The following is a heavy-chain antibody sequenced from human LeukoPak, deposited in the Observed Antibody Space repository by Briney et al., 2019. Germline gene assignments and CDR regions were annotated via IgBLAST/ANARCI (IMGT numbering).Heavy chain of an antibody. D-gene: IGHD1-26*01. CDR1: GHTFTGYY. CDR3: ARGRGVVGTTTLEHY. CDR2: LNPNSGAT. Sequence: ASVKVSCKASGHTFTGYYLHWVRQAPGQGLEWMGWLNPNSGATNYAQKFQGRVTMTRDTSVSTAYMELSRLTSDDTAVYYCARGRGVVGTTTLEHYWGQGTLVTVSS. V-gene: IGHV1-2*02. J-gene: IGHJ4*02.